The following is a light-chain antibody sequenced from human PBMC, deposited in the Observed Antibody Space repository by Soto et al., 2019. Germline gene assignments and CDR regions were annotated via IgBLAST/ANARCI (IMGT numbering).Light chain of an antibody. CDR3: QQYGSSPQT. Sequence: EIVLTQSPCSLSLSTGERATLSCRGSQSVSSSYLAWYQQKPGQAPRLLIYGASSRATGIPDRFSGSGSGTDFTLTISRLEPEDFAVYYCQQYGSSPQTFGQGTKVDIK. CDR2: GAS. CDR1: QSVSSSY. J-gene: IGKJ1*01. V-gene: IGKV3-20*01.